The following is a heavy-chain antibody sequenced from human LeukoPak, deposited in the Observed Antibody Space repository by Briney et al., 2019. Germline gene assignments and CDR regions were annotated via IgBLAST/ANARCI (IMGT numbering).Heavy chain of an antibody. D-gene: IGHD1-26*01. CDR1: GYTFTAYH. CDR2: INPNDGST. Sequence: ASVKVSCKASGYTFTAYHMHWVRQAPGQGLEWMGIINPNDGSTNYAQRFQGRVTMTRDRSTSTVYMELSSLRSEDTAVYYCAKDLGGTYYPFDYWGQGTLVTVSS. CDR3: AKDLGGTYYPFDY. V-gene: IGHV1-46*01. J-gene: IGHJ4*02.